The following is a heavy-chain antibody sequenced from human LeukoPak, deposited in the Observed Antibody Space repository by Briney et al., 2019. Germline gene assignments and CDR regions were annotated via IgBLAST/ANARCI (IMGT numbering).Heavy chain of an antibody. D-gene: IGHD3-16*01. Sequence: SETLSLTCTVSGGSISSYYWSWIRQPPGKGLEWIGYIYYSGSTNYNPSLKSRVIISVDTSKNQISLKLSSVTAADTAVYYCARVKYYDYVWGSFDYWGQGTLVTVSS. CDR2: IYYSGST. CDR3: ARVKYYDYVWGSFDY. J-gene: IGHJ4*02. CDR1: GGSISSYY. V-gene: IGHV4-59*01.